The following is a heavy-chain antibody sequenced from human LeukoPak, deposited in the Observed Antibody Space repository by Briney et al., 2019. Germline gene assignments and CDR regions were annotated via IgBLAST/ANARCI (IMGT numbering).Heavy chain of an antibody. CDR2: ISDSGGTT. CDR1: GFIFSTYT. CDR3: AKDWEVGAARGFDY. Sequence: QPGGSLRLSCAASGFIFSTYTMTWVRQAPGKGLEWVSGISDSGGTTYYADSVKGRFTISRDNSKNTLYLQMNSLRAEDTALYYCAKDWEVGAARGFDYWGQGTLVTVSS. V-gene: IGHV3-23*01. D-gene: IGHD1-26*01. J-gene: IGHJ4*02.